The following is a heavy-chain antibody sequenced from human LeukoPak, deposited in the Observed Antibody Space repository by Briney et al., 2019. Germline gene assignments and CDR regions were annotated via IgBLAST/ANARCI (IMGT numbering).Heavy chain of an antibody. CDR2: IKEDGREK. D-gene: IGHD3-22*01. J-gene: IGHJ4*02. CDR1: GFTFSSYA. V-gene: IGHV3-7*03. Sequence: PGGSLRLSCAASGFTFSSYAMTWVRQAPGKGLEWVANIKEDGREKYYVDSVKGRFAISRDNAKNSLYLQMNSLRVEDTAVYYCTSGLFDYWGQGTLVTVSS. CDR3: TSGLFDY.